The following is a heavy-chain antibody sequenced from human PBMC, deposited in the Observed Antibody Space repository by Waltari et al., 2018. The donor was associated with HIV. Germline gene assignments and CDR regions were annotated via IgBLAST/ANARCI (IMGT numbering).Heavy chain of an antibody. CDR3: VTLYNESPLYSNF. CDR2: FDPKNGKP. D-gene: IGHD2-15*01. Sequence: QLIQSTSELKRPGASVTIFCKVSGYTRSDLSMQWVRQGRGQRLEWMGGFDPKNGKPVYSQRFWGRVSLAEDTSEDTAFLELNRLTSDDTAVYYCVTLYNESPLYSNFWGQGTLVTV. CDR1: GYTRSDLS. J-gene: IGHJ1*01. V-gene: IGHV1-24*01.